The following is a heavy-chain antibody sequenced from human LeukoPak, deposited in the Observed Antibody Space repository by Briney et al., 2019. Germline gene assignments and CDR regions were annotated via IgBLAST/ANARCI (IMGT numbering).Heavy chain of an antibody. Sequence: GKSLRLSCATSGFTFSGYGMHWVRQAPGKGLEWVTVIWSDGSNKYYADSVKGRFTISRDNSKNTLYLQMNSLRAEDTAVYYCAKDIGFSSGPYWGQGTLVTVSS. CDR1: GFTFSGYG. J-gene: IGHJ4*02. D-gene: IGHD6-6*01. CDR2: IWSDGSNK. CDR3: AKDIGFSSGPY. V-gene: IGHV3-33*06.